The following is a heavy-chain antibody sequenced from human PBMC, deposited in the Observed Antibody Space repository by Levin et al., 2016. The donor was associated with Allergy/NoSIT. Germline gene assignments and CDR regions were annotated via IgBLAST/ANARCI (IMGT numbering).Heavy chain of an antibody. CDR3: ARQDGGSGWYRLDY. CDR2: IYYSGST. J-gene: IGHJ4*02. D-gene: IGHD6-19*01. Sequence: PGKGLEWIGYIYYSGSTNYNPSLKSRVTISVDTSKNQFSLKLSSVTAADTAVYYCARQDGGSGWYRLDYWGQGTLVTVSS. V-gene: IGHV4-61*07.